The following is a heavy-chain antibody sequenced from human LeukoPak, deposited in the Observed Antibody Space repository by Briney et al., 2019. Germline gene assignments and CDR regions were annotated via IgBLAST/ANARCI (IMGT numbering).Heavy chain of an antibody. Sequence: ETLSLTCAVYGGSFSGYHWSWIRQPPGRGLEWIGEIDHSGNTKYNPSLKSRVTISADTSKNQFSLKLRALSAADTAVYFCARQGSISAFDIWGRGTLVTVSS. CDR3: ARQGSISAFDI. J-gene: IGHJ4*02. CDR1: GGSFSGYH. CDR2: IDHSGNT. V-gene: IGHV4-34*01. D-gene: IGHD2-21*01.